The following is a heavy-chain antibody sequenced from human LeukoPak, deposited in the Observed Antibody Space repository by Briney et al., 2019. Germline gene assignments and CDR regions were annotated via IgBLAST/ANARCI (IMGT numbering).Heavy chain of an antibody. V-gene: IGHV3-30*02. J-gene: IGHJ4*02. Sequence: PGGSLRLSCAASGFPFPIYGMHWVRQAPGKGLEWVAFIWPDGSKKYYADSVKGRFAISRENSKNTVYLQMNDLRPEDTALYFCAKISSSAESNFDYWGQGTLLTVSS. CDR2: IWPDGSKK. CDR3: AKISSSAESNFDY. D-gene: IGHD6-25*01. CDR1: GFPFPIYG.